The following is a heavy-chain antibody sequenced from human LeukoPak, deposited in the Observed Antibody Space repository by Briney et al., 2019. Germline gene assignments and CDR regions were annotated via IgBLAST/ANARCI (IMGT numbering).Heavy chain of an antibody. CDR3: ARGPPTDYYDSSGFYYVFDY. CDR2: IYNSGRT. J-gene: IGHJ4*02. D-gene: IGHD3-22*01. Sequence: SETLSLTCTVSGGSISTYFWSWIRQPPGKGLEWIGYIYNSGRTNYNPSLKSRVTISADTSKNQFSLRLTSVTAADTAVYFCARGPPTDYYDSSGFYYVFDYWGQGTLVTVSS. V-gene: IGHV4-59*12. CDR1: GGSISTYF.